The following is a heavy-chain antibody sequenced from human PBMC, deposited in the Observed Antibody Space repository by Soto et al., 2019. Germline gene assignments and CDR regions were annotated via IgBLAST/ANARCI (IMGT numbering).Heavy chain of an antibody. D-gene: IGHD3-10*01. CDR1: GGSISSYY. CDR2: IYTSGST. J-gene: IGHJ5*02. Sequence: SETLSLTCTVSGGSISSYYWSWIRQPAGRGLEWIGRIYTSGSTNYNPSLKSRVTMSVDTSKNQFSLKLSSVTAADTAVYYCARTPTGLLWFGELLDNWFDPWGQGTLVTVS. V-gene: IGHV4-4*07. CDR3: ARTPTGLLWFGELLDNWFDP.